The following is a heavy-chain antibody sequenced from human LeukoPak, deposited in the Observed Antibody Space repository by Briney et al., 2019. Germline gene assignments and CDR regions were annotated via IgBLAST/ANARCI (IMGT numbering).Heavy chain of an antibody. CDR3: AREREYDFWSGLFDY. CDR2: IYTSGST. J-gene: IGHJ4*02. V-gene: IGHV4-4*07. Sequence: PSETLSLACTASGGSISSYYWSWIRQPAGKGLEWIGRIYTSGSTNYNPSLKSRVTMSVDTSKNQFSLKLSSVTAADTAVYYCAREREYDFWSGLFDYWGQGTLVTVSS. CDR1: GGSISSYY. D-gene: IGHD3-3*01.